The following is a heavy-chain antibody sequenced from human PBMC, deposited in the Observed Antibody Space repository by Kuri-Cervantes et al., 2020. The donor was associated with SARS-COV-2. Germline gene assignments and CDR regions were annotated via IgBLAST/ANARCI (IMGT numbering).Heavy chain of an antibody. Sequence: GGSLRLSCAASGFIFSDYYMDWVRQAPGKGLEWVSRIRSKTDGGTTDYAAPVKGRFTISRDNSKNTLYLQMNSLRAEDTAVYYCAKDVSTYYYDSWGQGNLVTVSS. CDR1: GFIFSDYY. CDR2: IRSKTDGGTT. J-gene: IGHJ4*02. D-gene: IGHD3-22*01. V-gene: IGHV3-15*01. CDR3: AKDVSTYYYDS.